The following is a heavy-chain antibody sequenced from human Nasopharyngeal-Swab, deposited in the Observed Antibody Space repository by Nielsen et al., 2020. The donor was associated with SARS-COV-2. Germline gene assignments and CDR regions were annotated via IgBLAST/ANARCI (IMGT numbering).Heavy chain of an antibody. V-gene: IGHV3-15*01. CDR2: IKSKTDGGTT. CDR3: TTEGPNIAASGNPFDY. CDR1: GFTFSNAW. Sequence: GESLKISCAASGFTFSNAWMTWVRQAPGKGLEWVGRIKSKTDGGTTDYAAPVKGRFTISRDDSKNTLSLQMNSLKTEDTAVYYCTTEGPNIAASGNPFDYWGQGTLVTVSS. D-gene: IGHD6-13*01. J-gene: IGHJ4*02.